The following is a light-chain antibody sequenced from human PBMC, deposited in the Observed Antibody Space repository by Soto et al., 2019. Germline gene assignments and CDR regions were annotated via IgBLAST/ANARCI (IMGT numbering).Light chain of an antibody. J-gene: IGKJ1*01. Sequence: IVSGTCAASLSLCPGGRETLSCGAIQSVSSSYLAWYQQKPGLAPRLLIYDASSRATGIPDRFSGSGSGTEFALTISSLQSEDLAVYDCQQYNNWPPWTFGQGTKLDIK. CDR3: QQYNNWPPWT. CDR2: DAS. CDR1: QSVSSSY. V-gene: IGKV3D-20*01.